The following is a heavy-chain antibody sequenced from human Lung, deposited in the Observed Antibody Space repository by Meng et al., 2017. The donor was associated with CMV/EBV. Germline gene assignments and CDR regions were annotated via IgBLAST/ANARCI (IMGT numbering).Heavy chain of an antibody. V-gene: IGHV3-11*01. CDR2: ISSGGYPI. CDR3: AKDRAYRYGDVSSYYPGLGD. J-gene: IGHJ6*02. Sequence: LTXXASGFSFSDYYMSWIRQSPEKGLEWVSYISSGGYPIFYADSVEGRFTISRDNAKNSLYLHMDRLRGEVSAVYYCAKDRAYRYGDVSSYYPGLGDWGQGTXVTVSS. D-gene: IGHD5-18*01. CDR1: GFSFSDYY.